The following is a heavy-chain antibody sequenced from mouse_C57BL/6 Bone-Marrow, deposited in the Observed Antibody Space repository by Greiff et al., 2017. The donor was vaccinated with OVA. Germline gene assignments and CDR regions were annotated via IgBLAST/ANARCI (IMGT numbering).Heavy chain of an antibody. V-gene: IGHV1-20*01. Sequence: EVQLQQSGPELVKPGDSVKISCKASGYSFTGYFMNWVMQSHGKSLEWIGRINPYNGDTFYNQKFKGKATLTVDKSSSTAHMELRTLTSEDSAFYYCARRDYCSSSSYYFDYWGQGTTLTVSS. J-gene: IGHJ2*01. CDR1: GYSFTGYF. CDR2: INPYNGDT. D-gene: IGHD1-1*01. CDR3: ARRDYCSSSSYYFDY.